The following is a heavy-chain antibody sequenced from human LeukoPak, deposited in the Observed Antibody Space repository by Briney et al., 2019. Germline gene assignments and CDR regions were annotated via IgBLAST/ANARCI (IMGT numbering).Heavy chain of an antibody. D-gene: IGHD1-14*01. V-gene: IGHV3-33*06. J-gene: IGHJ4*02. CDR2: VWSGGSNR. CDR1: GFTFNTYG. Sequence: GGSLRLSCAVSGFTFNTYGMHWVRQPPGKGLEWIAVVWSGGSNRFYADSVEGRFTISRDNSKNTLYLQMNSLRDEDTAVYYCAKSNTENQTTVGNWGQGTLVSVSS. CDR3: AKSNTENQTTVGN.